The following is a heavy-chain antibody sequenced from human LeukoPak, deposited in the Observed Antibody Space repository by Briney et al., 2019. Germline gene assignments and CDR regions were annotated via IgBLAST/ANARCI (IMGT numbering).Heavy chain of an antibody. CDR1: GYTFTSYD. J-gene: IGHJ5*02. CDR2: MNPNSGNT. CDR3: ARFTMANWFDP. D-gene: IGHD3-10*01. Sequence: ASVKVSCKASGYTFTSYDINWVRQATGQGLEWMGWMNPNSGNTGYAQKFQGRVTMTTDTSTSTAYMELRSLRSDDTAVYYCARFTMANWFDPWGQGTLVTVSS. V-gene: IGHV1-8*02.